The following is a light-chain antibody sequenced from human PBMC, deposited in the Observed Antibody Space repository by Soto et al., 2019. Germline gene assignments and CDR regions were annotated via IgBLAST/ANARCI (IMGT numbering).Light chain of an antibody. J-gene: IGLJ1*01. V-gene: IGLV2-8*01. CDR2: EVN. CDR1: SSDVGGYNY. CDR3: SSYAGINNSPYV. Sequence: QSVLTQPPSASGSPGQSVTISCTGTSSDVGGYNYVSWYQQHPGKAPKLMIYEVNKRPSGVPDRFSGSKSGNTASLTVSGLQAEDEADYYCSSYAGINNSPYVFGTGTKLTVL.